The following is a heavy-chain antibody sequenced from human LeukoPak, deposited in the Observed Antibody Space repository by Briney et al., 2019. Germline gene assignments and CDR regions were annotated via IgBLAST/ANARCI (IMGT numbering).Heavy chain of an antibody. Sequence: GSLRLSCAASGFTFSSYEMNWVRQAPGKGLEWIGYIYYSGSTNYNPSLKSRVTISVDTSKNQFSLKLSSVTAADTAVYYCARGRTYYYGSGSRNYYYYMDVWGKGTTVTISS. D-gene: IGHD3-10*01. CDR1: GFTFSSYE. CDR3: ARGRTYYYGSGSRNYYYYMDV. CDR2: IYYSGST. V-gene: IGHV4-59*01. J-gene: IGHJ6*03.